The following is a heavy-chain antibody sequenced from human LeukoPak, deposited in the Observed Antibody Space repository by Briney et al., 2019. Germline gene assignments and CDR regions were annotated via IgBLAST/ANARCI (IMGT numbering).Heavy chain of an antibody. Sequence: GESLKISCKGSGYSFSAYWIAGVRQMPGKGLEWVGIIHPRDSEIRYSPSFQGQVTISVDRSIDTAYLQWSGLQASDTALYYCAGHTPYSSGYSYWGQGTLVTVSS. J-gene: IGHJ4*02. V-gene: IGHV5-51*01. D-gene: IGHD3-22*01. CDR1: GYSFSAYW. CDR2: IHPRDSEI. CDR3: AGHTPYSSGYSY.